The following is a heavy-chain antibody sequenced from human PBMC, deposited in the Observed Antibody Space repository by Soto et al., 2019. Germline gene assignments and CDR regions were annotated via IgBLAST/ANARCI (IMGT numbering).Heavy chain of an antibody. V-gene: IGHV4-39*01. J-gene: IGHJ4*02. CDR2: IYYSGSA. CDR1: GDSISSNSYF. Sequence: SETLSLTCAVSGDSISSNSYFWGWIRQPPGKGLEWIGNIYYSGSAYYNPSLKSRVTISVDTSKNQFSLNLNSVTAADTAVYYCARVSDILTGYPFDYWGQGTLVTVSS. D-gene: IGHD3-9*01. CDR3: ARVSDILTGYPFDY.